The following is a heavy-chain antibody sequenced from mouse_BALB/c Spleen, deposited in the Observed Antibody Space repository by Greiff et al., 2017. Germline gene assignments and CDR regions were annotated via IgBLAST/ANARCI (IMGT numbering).Heavy chain of an antibody. CDR2: IDPSDSET. CDR1: GYSFTSYW. Sequence: QVQLQQSGPQLVRPGASVKISCKASGYSFTSYWMHWVKQRPGQGLEWIGMIDPSDSETRLNQKFKDKATLTVDKSSSTAYMQLRSPTSEDSAVYYCARKGLSAMDYWGQGTSVTVSS. D-gene: IGHD1-1*02. V-gene: IGHV1S127*01. CDR3: ARKGLSAMDY. J-gene: IGHJ4*01.